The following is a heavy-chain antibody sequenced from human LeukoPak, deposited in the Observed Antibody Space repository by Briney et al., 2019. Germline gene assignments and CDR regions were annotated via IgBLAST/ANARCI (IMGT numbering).Heavy chain of an antibody. CDR1: GGSISSGAYY. J-gene: IGHJ4*02. V-gene: IGHV4-39*07. CDR2: IYYSGST. Sequence: PSETLSLTCTVSGGSISSGAYYWGWIRQPPGKGLEWTGSIYYSGSTYDNPSLKSRVTITVDTSRNQFSLKLSSVTAADTAVYYCARDVSPNGVVDYWGQGTLVTVSS. CDR3: ARDVSPNGVVDY. D-gene: IGHD2-8*01.